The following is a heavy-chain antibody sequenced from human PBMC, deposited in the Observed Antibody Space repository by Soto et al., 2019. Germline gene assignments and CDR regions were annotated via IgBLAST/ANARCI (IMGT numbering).Heavy chain of an antibody. V-gene: IGHV4-39*02. J-gene: IGHJ4*02. CDR2: IYYSGNT. CDR1: GGSISSSSYY. CDR3: ARDLRYFDPWDY. Sequence: SETLSLTCTVSGGSISSSSYYWGWIRQPPGKGLEWIGSIYYSGNTYYNPSLKSRVTISVDTAKNQFSLKLSSVTAADTAVYYCARDLRYFDPWDYWGQGTLVTVSS. D-gene: IGHD3-9*01.